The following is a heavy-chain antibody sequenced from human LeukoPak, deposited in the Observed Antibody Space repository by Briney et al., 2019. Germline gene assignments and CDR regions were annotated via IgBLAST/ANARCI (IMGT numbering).Heavy chain of an antibody. Sequence: SETLSLTCTVSGGSIISTSFYWGWIRQPPGKGLAWLGSIYHSGSTYDNPSLKSRVTISVNRSKNQFSLKLSSVTAADTAVYYCARLYYDSRGYYWFDRWGQGTLVTVSS. J-gene: IGHJ5*02. D-gene: IGHD3-22*01. CDR3: ARLYYDSRGYYWFDR. V-gene: IGHV4-39*01. CDR1: GGSIISTSFY. CDR2: IYHSGST.